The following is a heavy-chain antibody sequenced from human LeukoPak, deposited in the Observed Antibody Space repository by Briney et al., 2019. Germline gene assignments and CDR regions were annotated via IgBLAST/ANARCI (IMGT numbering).Heavy chain of an antibody. D-gene: IGHD2-15*01. CDR1: GYTFTSYY. CDR2: INPSGGST. CDR3: ARGHCSGGSCYVVEYFQH. J-gene: IGHJ1*01. V-gene: IGHV1-46*01. Sequence: GASVKVSCKASGYTFTSYYMHWVRQAPGQGLEWMGIINPSGGSTSYAQKFQGRVTMTRDMSTSTVYMELSSLRSEDTAVYYCARGHCSGGSCYVVEYFQHWGQGTLVTVSS.